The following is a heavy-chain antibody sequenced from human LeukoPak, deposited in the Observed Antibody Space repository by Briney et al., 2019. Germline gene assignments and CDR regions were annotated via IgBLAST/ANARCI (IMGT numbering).Heavy chain of an antibody. CDR1: GYSITSAYY. J-gene: IGHJ3*02. CDR2: FFLKGST. CDR3: AKSNGYGLVDI. V-gene: IGHV4-38-2*02. Sequence: SETLSLTCTVSGYSITSAYYWGWIRQPPGKGLEWIGSFFLKGSTYYNPSLKSRVTISVDTSKNQFSLKLSSMTAADTAVYYCAKSNGYGLVDIWGQGTMVTVSS. D-gene: IGHD3-10*01.